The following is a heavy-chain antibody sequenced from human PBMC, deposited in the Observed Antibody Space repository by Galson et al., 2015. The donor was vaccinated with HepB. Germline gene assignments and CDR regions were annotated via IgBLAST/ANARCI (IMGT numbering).Heavy chain of an antibody. CDR3: ARDSGVVGSGGRHHRHYYLDV. D-gene: IGHD2-15*01. CDR1: GGSFSDYY. Sequence: LSLTCAVSGGSFSDYYWTWIRQPPGKGLEWLGEINHSGTTHYSPSLKSRLTISADTPKNQFSLTVRSVTAAETAVYYCARDSGVVGSGGRHHRHYYLDVWGKGTTVIVS. V-gene: IGHV4-34*01. J-gene: IGHJ6*03. CDR2: INHSGTT.